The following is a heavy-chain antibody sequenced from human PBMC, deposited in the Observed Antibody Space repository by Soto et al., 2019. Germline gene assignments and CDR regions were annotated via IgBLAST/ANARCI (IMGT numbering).Heavy chain of an antibody. CDR2: INAGNGNT. CDR1: GYTFTSYA. V-gene: IGHV1-3*01. J-gene: IGHJ4*02. Sequence: ASVKVSWKASGYTFTSYAMHWVRQAPGQRLEWMGWINAGNGNTKYSQKFQGRVTITRDTSASTAYMELSSLRSEDTAVYYCARVGPLMAGLDYWGQGTLVTVSS. CDR3: ARVGPLMAGLDY.